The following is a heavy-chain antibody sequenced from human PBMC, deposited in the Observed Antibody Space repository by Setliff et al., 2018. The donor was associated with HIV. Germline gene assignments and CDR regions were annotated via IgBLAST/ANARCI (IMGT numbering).Heavy chain of an antibody. J-gene: IGHJ3*02. CDR3: ARSRYDSGGYPDAFDI. D-gene: IGHD3-22*01. CDR1: GGTFSSYA. Sequence: ASVKVSCKASGGTFSSYAISWVRQAPGQGLEWMGWISAYNGNTNYAQKLQGRVTMTTDTSTSTAYMELRSLRSDDTAVYYCARSRYDSGGYPDAFDIWGQGTMVTVSS. V-gene: IGHV1-18*01. CDR2: ISAYNGNT.